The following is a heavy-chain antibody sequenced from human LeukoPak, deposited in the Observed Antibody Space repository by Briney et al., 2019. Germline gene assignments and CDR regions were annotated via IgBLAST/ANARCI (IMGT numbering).Heavy chain of an antibody. D-gene: IGHD6-19*01. CDR2: ISSNGDIK. J-gene: IGHJ4*02. V-gene: IGHV3-11*01. CDR1: GFTFSDYY. Sequence: GGSLRLSCAASGFTFSDYYMSWIRQAPGKGLEWVSDISSNGDIKSYAGSVGGRFTISRDNSKNSLYLQMNSLRAEDTAVYYCAREIVAGTFDYWGQETLLTVDS. CDR3: AREIVAGTFDY.